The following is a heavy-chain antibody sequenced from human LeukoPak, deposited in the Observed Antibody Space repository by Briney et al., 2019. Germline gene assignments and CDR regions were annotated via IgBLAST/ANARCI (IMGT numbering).Heavy chain of an antibody. Sequence: SETLSLTCTVSGGSISSSSYYWGWIRQPPGKGLEWIGSIYYSGSTYYNPSLKSRVTISVDTSKNQFSLKLSSVTAADTAVYYCAAGVGYGSGSYFNWFDPWGQGTLVTVSS. CDR3: AAGVGYGSGSYFNWFDP. V-gene: IGHV4-39*07. D-gene: IGHD3-10*01. CDR1: GGSISSSSYY. CDR2: IYYSGST. J-gene: IGHJ5*02.